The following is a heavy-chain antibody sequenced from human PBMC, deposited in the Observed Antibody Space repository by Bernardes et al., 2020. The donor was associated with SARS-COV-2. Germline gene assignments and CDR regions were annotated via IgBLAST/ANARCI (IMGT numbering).Heavy chain of an antibody. J-gene: IGHJ3*02. CDR1: GFIFSSYA. CDR2: ISGGGETT. Sequence: GGSLRLSCAASGFIFSSYAMTWVRQATGKRLEWVSVISGGGETTFYADSVKGRFIISRDYSRKTLYLEMSNLRGDDTAIYFCAKTAATYASGGGAFDIWGQGTLVSVSS. V-gene: IGHV3-23*01. D-gene: IGHD6-13*01. CDR3: AKTAATYASGGGAFDI.